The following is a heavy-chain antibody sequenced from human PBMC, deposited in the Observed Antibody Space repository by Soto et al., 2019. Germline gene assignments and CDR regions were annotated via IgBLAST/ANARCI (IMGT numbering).Heavy chain of an antibody. CDR2: TYSGGST. V-gene: IGHV3-53*02. CDR1: WFTVSTYN. D-gene: IGHD1-26*01. Sequence: EVHLVESGGGLMQPGGSLRLSCAASWFTVSTYNMIWVRQAPFKGLEWVSVTYSGGSTQYADSVKGRFTVSSDNSKNTLYLQMSSLRDEDSAVYYCARKLSGAVQGWAYGIDVWGRGTTVTVSS. CDR3: ARKLSGAVQGWAYGIDV. J-gene: IGHJ6*02.